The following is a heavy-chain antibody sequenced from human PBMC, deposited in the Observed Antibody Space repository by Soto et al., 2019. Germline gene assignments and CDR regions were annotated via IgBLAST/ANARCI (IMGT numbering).Heavy chain of an antibody. D-gene: IGHD4-17*01. CDR2: IWYDGSNK. CDR1: GFTFSSYG. V-gene: IGHV3-33*01. CDR3: ARVGYGDYTLDY. Sequence: QVQLVESGGGVVQPGRSLRLSCAASGFTFSSYGIHWVRQAPGKGLEWVAVIWYDGSNKYYADSVKGRFTISRDNYKNTLYLQMNSLRAEDTALYYCARVGYGDYTLDYWCQGTLVTVSS. J-gene: IGHJ4*02.